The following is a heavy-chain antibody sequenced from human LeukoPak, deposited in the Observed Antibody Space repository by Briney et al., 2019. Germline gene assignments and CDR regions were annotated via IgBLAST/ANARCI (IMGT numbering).Heavy chain of an antibody. V-gene: IGHV3-48*03. D-gene: IGHD1-26*01. CDR2: ISSSGSTI. J-gene: IGHJ4*02. Sequence: GGSLRLSRAASGFTFSSYEMNWVRQAPGKGLEWVSYISSSGSTIYYADSVKGRFTISRDNAKNSLYLQMNSLGAEDTAVYYCAADKWSGSYNYFDYWGQGTLVTVSS. CDR1: GFTFSSYE. CDR3: AADKWSGSYNYFDY.